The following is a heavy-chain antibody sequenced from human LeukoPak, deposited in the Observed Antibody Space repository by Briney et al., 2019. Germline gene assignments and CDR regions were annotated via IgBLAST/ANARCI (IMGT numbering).Heavy chain of an antibody. CDR2: IYTSGST. CDR3: ATSITMVRGVIFSWFDP. CDR1: GGSISSYY. D-gene: IGHD3-10*01. V-gene: IGHV4-4*07. J-gene: IGHJ5*02. Sequence: PSETLSLTCTVSGGSISSYYWSWIRQPAGKGLEWIGRIYTSGSTNYNPSLKSRVTMSVDTSKNQFSLKLSSVTAADTAVYYCATSITMVRGVIFSWFDPWGQGTLVPVSS.